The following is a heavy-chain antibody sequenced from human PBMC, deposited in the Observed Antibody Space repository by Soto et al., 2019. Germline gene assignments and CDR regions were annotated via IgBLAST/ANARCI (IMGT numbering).Heavy chain of an antibody. CDR3: VRSNYFDY. Sequence: SETLSLTCTVSGGSIRSYYWSWIRQPPGKRLEWIGYIYYSGSTNYNPSLKSRVTISVDTSKDQFPLKLTSVTAADTAVYYCVRSNYFDYWGQGTLVTVSS. CDR2: IYYSGST. CDR1: GGSIRSYY. J-gene: IGHJ4*02. V-gene: IGHV4-59*01.